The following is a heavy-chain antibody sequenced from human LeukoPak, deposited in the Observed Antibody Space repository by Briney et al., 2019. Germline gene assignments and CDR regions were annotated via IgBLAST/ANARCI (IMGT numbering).Heavy chain of an antibody. CDR1: GGSISSYY. CDR3: ASLASGYSSGWCGG. Sequence: SETLSLTCTVSGGSISSYYWSWIRQPPGKGLEWIGYIYYSGSTNYNPSLKSRVTISVDTSKNQFSLKLSSVTAADTAVYYCASLASGYSSGWCGGWGQGTLVTVSS. J-gene: IGHJ4*02. D-gene: IGHD6-19*01. V-gene: IGHV4-59*08. CDR2: IYYSGST.